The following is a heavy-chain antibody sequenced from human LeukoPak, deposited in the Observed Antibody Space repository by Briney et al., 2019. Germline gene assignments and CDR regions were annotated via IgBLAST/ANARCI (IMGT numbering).Heavy chain of an antibody. CDR2: IYYSGST. CDR3: ARGNYYDSSAYYPQ. D-gene: IGHD3-22*01. J-gene: IGHJ4*02. V-gene: IGHV4-39*01. CDR1: GGSISSSSYY. Sequence: SETLSLTCTVSGGSISSSSYYWGWIRQPPGKGLEWIGSIYYSGSTYYNPSLKSRVTISVDTSKNQFSLKLSSVTAADTAVYYCARGNYYDSSAYYPQWGQGTLVTVSS.